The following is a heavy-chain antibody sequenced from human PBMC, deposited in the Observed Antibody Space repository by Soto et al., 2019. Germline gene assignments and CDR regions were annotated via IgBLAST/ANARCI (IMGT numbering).Heavy chain of an antibody. D-gene: IGHD3-16*01. Sequence: EVQLVESGGGLVQPGGSLRLSCAASGFTFSSYWMHWVRQAPGKGLVWVSHINLDGSITAYADSVKGRFTTSRDNAKNTLYLQMNTLRAEDTAVYYCARGRGGAFDFWGQGPLVTVSS. CDR2: INLDGSIT. CDR1: GFTFSSYW. CDR3: ARGRGGAFDF. J-gene: IGHJ4*02. V-gene: IGHV3-74*01.